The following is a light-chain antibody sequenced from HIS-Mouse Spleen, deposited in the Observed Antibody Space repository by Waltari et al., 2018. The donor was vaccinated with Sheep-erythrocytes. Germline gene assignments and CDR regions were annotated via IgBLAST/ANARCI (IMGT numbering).Light chain of an antibody. CDR1: ALPKKY. J-gene: IGLJ1*01. V-gene: IGLV3-10*01. CDR3: YSTDSSGNHYV. Sequence: SYELTQPPSVSVSPGQTARNTCSGDALPKKYASWYQQKSGQAPVLVIYEDSKRPSGIPERFSGSSSGTMATLTISGAQVEDEADYYCYSTDSSGNHYVFGTGTKVTVL. CDR2: EDS.